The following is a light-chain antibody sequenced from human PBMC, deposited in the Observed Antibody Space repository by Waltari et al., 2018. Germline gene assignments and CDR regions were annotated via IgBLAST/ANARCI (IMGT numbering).Light chain of an antibody. CDR2: ASS. CDR1: QNIGQY. V-gene: IGKV3-20*01. J-gene: IGKJ1*01. Sequence: IVLTQSPGTLSLSPGGRATLSCRASQNIGQYLAGYQQKPGQAPRLLIYASSTRAAGIPDRFSGSGSGADFSLTITRLEPDDFAVYYCQHHFRLPATFGQGTKV. CDR3: QHHFRLPAT.